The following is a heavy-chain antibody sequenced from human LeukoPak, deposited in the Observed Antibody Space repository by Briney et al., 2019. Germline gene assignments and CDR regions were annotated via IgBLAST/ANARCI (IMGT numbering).Heavy chain of an antibody. CDR2: INSDGSRT. CDR1: GFTFSTYS. CDR3: ATSGSGGNYPLDY. J-gene: IGHJ4*02. D-gene: IGHD1-26*01. Sequence: GGSLRLSCAASGFTFSTYSMNWVRQAPGMGLVWVSRINSDGSRTTYADSVKGRCTISRDNAKNTLNLQMNSLRAEDTAVYYCATSGSGGNYPLDYWGQGTLVTVSS. V-gene: IGHV3-74*01.